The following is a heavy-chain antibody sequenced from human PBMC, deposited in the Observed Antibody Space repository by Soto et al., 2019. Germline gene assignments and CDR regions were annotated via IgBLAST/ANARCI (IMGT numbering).Heavy chain of an antibody. J-gene: IGHJ3*02. CDR3: ARHLITMIVHDAFGI. D-gene: IGHD3-22*01. CDR2: IDPSDSYT. CDR1: GYSFTSYW. V-gene: IGHV5-10-1*01. Sequence: LGESLKISCKGSGYSFTSYWISWVRQMPGKGLEWMGRIDPSDSYTNYSPSFQGHVTISADKSISTAYLQWSSLKASDTAMYYCARHLITMIVHDAFGIWGQGTMVTVSS.